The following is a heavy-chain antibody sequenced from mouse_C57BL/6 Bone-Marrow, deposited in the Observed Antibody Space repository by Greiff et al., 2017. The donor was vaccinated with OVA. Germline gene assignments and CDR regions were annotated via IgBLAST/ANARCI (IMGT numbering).Heavy chain of an antibody. CDR3: TGTYYGAWFAY. J-gene: IGHJ3*01. CDR1: GFTFSNYW. CDR2: IRLKSDNYAT. V-gene: IGHV6-3*01. D-gene: IGHD1-1*01. Sequence: EVKLVESGGGLVQPGGSMKLSCVASGFTFSNYWMNWVRQSPEKGLEWVAQIRLKSDNYATHYAESVKGRFTISRDDSKISVYLQMNNLRAEDTGIYYCTGTYYGAWFAYWGQGTLVTVSA.